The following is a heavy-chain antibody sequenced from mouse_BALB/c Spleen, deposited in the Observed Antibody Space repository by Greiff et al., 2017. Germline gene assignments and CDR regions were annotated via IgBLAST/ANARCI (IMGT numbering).Heavy chain of an antibody. J-gene: IGHJ2*01. Sequence: DVKLVESGGGLVKPGGSLKLSCAASGFTFSSYAMSWVRQTPEKRLEWVASISSGGSTYYPDSVKGRFTISRDNARNILYLQMSSLRSEDTAMYYCARRGTHFDYWGQGTTLTVSS. D-gene: IGHD3-3*01. CDR1: GFTFSSYA. CDR2: ISSGGST. V-gene: IGHV5-6-5*01. CDR3: ARRGTHFDY.